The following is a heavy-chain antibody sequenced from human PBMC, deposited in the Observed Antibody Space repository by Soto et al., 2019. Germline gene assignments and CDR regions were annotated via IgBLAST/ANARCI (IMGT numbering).Heavy chain of an antibody. V-gene: IGHV1-2*02. CDR3: ARDRGVDNWNRTPLFDP. J-gene: IGHJ5*02. D-gene: IGHD1-20*01. CDR2: INPNSGGT. CDR1: GYTFTGYY. Sequence: PSVKVSCKASGYTFTGYYMHWVRQAPGQGLEWMGWINPNSGGTNYAQKFQGRVTMTRDTSISTAYMELSRLRSDDTAVYYCARDRGVDNWNRTPLFDPWGQGTLVTV.